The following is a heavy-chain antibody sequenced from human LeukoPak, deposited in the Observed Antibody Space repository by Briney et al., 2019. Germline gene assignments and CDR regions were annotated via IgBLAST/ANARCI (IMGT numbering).Heavy chain of an antibody. Sequence: SETLSLTCTVSGDSISSFYWSWIRRPPGKGLEWIGYIYTSGSTSHNPSLKSRLTISVDTSKNQFSLNLTSVTAADTAVYYCARQPRNEALDAFDIWGQGTMVTVS. D-gene: IGHD1-1*01. CDR2: IYTSGST. V-gene: IGHV4-4*09. CDR3: ARQPRNEALDAFDI. CDR1: GDSISSFY. J-gene: IGHJ3*02.